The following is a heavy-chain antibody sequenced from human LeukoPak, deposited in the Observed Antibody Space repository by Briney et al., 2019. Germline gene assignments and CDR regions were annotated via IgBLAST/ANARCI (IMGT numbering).Heavy chain of an antibody. J-gene: IGHJ4*02. V-gene: IGHV3-30*18. Sequence: SGGSLRLSCAASGFTFSSYGMHWVRQAPGKGLEWVAVISYDGSNKYYADSVKGRFTISRDNSKNTLYLQMNSLRAEDTAVYYCAKREGYGSIDYWGQGTLVTVSS. CDR1: GFTFSSYG. D-gene: IGHD3-16*01. CDR2: ISYDGSNK. CDR3: AKREGYGSIDY.